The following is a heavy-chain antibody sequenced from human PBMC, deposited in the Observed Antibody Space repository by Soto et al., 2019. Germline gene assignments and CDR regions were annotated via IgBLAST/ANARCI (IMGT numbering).Heavy chain of an antibody. CDR3: ARGLLPPSSSSASYYFDY. CDR1: GDSVSSNSAA. Sequence: SQTLSLTCAISGDSVSSNSAAWNWIRQSPSRGLEWLGRTYYGSKWYNDYAVSVKSRITINPDTSKNQFSLQLSSVTAADTAVYYCARGLLPPSSSSASYYFDYWGQGTLVTVSS. CDR2: TYYGSKWYN. J-gene: IGHJ4*02. D-gene: IGHD6-6*01. V-gene: IGHV6-1*01.